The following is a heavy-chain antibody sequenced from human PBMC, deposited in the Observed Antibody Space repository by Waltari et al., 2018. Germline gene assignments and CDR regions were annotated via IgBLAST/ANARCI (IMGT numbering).Heavy chain of an antibody. CDR3: ARHVYTTLDY. Sequence: QVQLQESGPGLVKPSETLSLTCAVSGYSISRGYYWRWIRQPPGKGLEWIGNIYHSGSTYYNPSLKSRVTISVDTSKNQFSLKLSSVTAADTAVYYCARHVYTTLDYWGQGTPVTVSS. V-gene: IGHV4-38-2*01. D-gene: IGHD3-16*01. J-gene: IGHJ4*02. CDR2: IYHSGST. CDR1: GYSISRGYY.